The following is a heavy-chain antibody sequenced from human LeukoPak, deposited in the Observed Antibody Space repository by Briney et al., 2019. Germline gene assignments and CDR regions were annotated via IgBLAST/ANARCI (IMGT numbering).Heavy chain of an antibody. V-gene: IGHV4-34*01. CDR2: INQRGTT. CDR1: EVSFSDYY. CDR3: ARDGGSNNYWFDI. Sequence: PSETLSLTCGVYEVSFSDYYWIWSRQPPGKGLEWIGEINQRGTTNYNPSLKTRVTISIDTSKNQFALRLTSVTAADTAVYYCARDGGSNNYWFDIWGQGSLVTVSS. D-gene: IGHD1-20*01. J-gene: IGHJ5*02.